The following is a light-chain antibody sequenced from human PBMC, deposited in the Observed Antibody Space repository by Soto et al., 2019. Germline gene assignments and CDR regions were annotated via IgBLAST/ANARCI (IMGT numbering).Light chain of an antibody. V-gene: IGLV2-23*01. Sequence: QSVLTQPASVSGSPGQSITISCTGPSSDVGIYNLVSWYQQYPDKAPKLMIYEGSKRPSGISDRFSGSKSGNTASLTISGLQAEDEADYYCCSFAGSSTYVFGTGTKVTVL. CDR2: EGS. CDR1: SSDVGIYNL. J-gene: IGLJ1*01. CDR3: CSFAGSSTYV.